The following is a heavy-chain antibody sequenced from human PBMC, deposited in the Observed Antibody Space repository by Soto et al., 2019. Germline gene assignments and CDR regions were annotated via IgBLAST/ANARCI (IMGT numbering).Heavy chain of an antibody. CDR3: AKDHRVRGVPRYYGMDV. Sequence: QVQLVESGGGVVQPGRSLRLSCAASGFTFSSYGMHWVRQAPGKGLEWVAVISYDGSNKYYADSVKGRFTISRDNSKNTLYLQMNGLRAEDTAVYYCAKDHRVRGVPRYYGMDVWGQGTTVTVSS. J-gene: IGHJ6*02. CDR2: ISYDGSNK. CDR1: GFTFSSYG. V-gene: IGHV3-30*18. D-gene: IGHD3-10*01.